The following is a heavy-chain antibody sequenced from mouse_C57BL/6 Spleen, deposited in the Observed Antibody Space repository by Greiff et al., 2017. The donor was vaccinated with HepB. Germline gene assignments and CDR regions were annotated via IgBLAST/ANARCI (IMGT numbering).Heavy chain of an antibody. J-gene: IGHJ2*01. D-gene: IGHD1-1*01. CDR2: IYPRSGNT. V-gene: IGHV1-81*01. CDR1: GYTFTSYG. CDR3: AKSTTGSRDFDY. Sequence: VQLQQSGAELARPGASVKLSCKASGYTFTSYGISWVKQRTGQGLEWIGEIYPRSGNTYYNEKFKSKTTLTADKSSSTAYMELRSLTSEDAAVYFCAKSTTGSRDFDYWGQGTTLSVSS.